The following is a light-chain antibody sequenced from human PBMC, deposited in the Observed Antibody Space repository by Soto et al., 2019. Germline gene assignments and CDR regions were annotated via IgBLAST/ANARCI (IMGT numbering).Light chain of an antibody. CDR3: QQSYYIPWT. Sequence: DIRTSQSPASVSASVGDTVTITCRGSQSINTFLSWYRHKPGKAPELLIYDASTLQIGVPSRFSGSGYGTEFTLTISSLQSEDFATYYCQQSYYIPWTFGQGTNVDIK. CDR2: DAS. V-gene: IGKV1-39*01. J-gene: IGKJ1*01. CDR1: QSINTF.